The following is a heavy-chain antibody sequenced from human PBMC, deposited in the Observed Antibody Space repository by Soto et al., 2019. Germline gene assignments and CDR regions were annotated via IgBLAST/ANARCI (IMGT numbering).Heavy chain of an antibody. J-gene: IGHJ4*02. V-gene: IGHV3-30-3*01. CDR1: GFTFSSSA. D-gene: IGHD3-10*01. Sequence: QVQLVESGGGVVQPRRSLRLSCAASGFTFSSSAMHWVRQAPGKGLEWVAGIAYDGSNKYHADSVKGRFTISRDNSKNTLYVQMNSLRGEDTAVYYCARDSPQGIDYWGQGALVTVSS. CDR3: ARDSPQGIDY. CDR2: IAYDGSNK.